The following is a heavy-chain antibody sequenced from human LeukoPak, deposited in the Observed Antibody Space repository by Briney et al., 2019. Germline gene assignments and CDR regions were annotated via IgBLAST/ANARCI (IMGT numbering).Heavy chain of an antibody. CDR1: GFTFDTYA. CDR2: IGNTET. V-gene: IGHV3-23*01. CDR3: AKDAIRGNGIYDAFDI. Sequence: GGSLRLSCAASGFTFDTYAMSWVRQAPGKGLGWGSTIGNTETYYADSGKGRFTISRDNSQNTVYLQMTSLRAEDTAVYFCAKDAIRGNGIYDAFDIWGQGTRVTVSS. D-gene: IGHD3-10*01. J-gene: IGHJ3*02.